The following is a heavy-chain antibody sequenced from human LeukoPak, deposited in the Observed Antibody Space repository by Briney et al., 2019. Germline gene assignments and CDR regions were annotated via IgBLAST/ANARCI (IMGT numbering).Heavy chain of an antibody. CDR3: AGRPVTKGEGDFGY. CDR2: IYYSGST. V-gene: IGHV4-39*01. CDR1: GGSISSSSYY. J-gene: IGHJ4*02. D-gene: IGHD4-17*01. Sequence: SETLSLTCTVSGGSISSSSYYWGWIRQPPGKGLEWIGSIYYSGSTYYNPSLKSRVTISVDTSKNQFSLKLSSVTAADTAVYYCAGRPVTKGEGDFGYWGQGTLVTVSS.